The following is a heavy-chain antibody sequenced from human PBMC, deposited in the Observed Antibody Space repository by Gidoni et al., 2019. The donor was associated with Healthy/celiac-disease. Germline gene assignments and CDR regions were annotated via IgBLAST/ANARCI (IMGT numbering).Heavy chain of an antibody. CDR1: GYTFTCYY. J-gene: IGHJ6*02. V-gene: IGHV1-2*04. Sequence: QVQLVPSGAEVKKPGASVKVSCKASGYTFTCYYMHWVRQAPGQGLEWMGWINPNSGGTNYAQKFQGWVTMTRDTSISTAYMELSRLRSDDTAVYYCARGGWFGNYYYYGMDVWGQGTTVTVSS. CDR2: INPNSGGT. D-gene: IGHD3-10*01. CDR3: ARGGWFGNYYYYGMDV.